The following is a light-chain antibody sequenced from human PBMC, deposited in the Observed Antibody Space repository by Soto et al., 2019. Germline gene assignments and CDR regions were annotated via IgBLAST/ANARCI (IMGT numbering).Light chain of an antibody. CDR1: QSVSSIY. J-gene: IGKJ5*01. CDR2: GAS. Sequence: EIVLTQCPGTLSLSPGERATLSCRASQSVSSIYFAWYQQKPGQAPRLLIYGASSRATGIPDRFSGSGSGTDFTLTISRLEPEDFAVYYCQQFGTSPPSTFGQGKRLEIK. CDR3: QQFGTSPPST. V-gene: IGKV3-20*01.